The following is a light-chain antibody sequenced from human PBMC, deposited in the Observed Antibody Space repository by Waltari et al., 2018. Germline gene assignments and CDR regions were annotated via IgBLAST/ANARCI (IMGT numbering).Light chain of an antibody. CDR1: SGHSNYV. J-gene: IGLJ2*01. CDR2: LHSDGRH. CDR3: QTWDSGIVV. V-gene: IGLV4-69*02. Sequence: QLVLTQSPSASASLGASVKITCTLSSGHSNYVIAWHQQRPGRGPRYLMRLHSDGRHTERDGIPDRFSGFSSGTERFLIISSLQSEDGADYYCQTWDSGIVVFGGGTKLTVL.